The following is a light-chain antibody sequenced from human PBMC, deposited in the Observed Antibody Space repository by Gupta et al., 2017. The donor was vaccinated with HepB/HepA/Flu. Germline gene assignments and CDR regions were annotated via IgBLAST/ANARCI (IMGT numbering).Light chain of an antibody. Sequence: EIVLTQSPGTLSLSPGERATLSCRASQRVNSKDLAWYQQKPGQAPRLLIYGTSNRATGIPDRFSGSGSGTDFTLTITRLEPEDFAVYVCQECGTAPPWTFGQGTKVKIK. V-gene: IGKV3-20*01. J-gene: IGKJ1*01. CDR1: QRVNSKD. CDR3: QECGTAPPWT. CDR2: GTS.